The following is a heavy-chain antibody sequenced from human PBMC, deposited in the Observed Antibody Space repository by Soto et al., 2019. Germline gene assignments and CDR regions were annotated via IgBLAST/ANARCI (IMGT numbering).Heavy chain of an antibody. CDR2: IYHSGNT. D-gene: IGHD2-15*01. J-gene: IGHJ6*02. CDR3: AREGGTYCSGGSCYSDYYYYAMDV. Sequence: PSETLSLTCAVSGYSITNGYYWGWIRQPPGKGLEWIGSIYHSGNTYYNPSLKSRVTISVDTSKNQFSVRLSSVTAADTAVYYCAREGGTYCSGGSCYSDYYYYAMDVWRQGTTVTVSS. V-gene: IGHV4-38-2*02. CDR1: GYSITNGYY.